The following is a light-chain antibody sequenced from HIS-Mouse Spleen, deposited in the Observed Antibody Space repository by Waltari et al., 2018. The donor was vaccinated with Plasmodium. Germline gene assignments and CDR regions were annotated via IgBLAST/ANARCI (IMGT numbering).Light chain of an antibody. CDR2: GAS. J-gene: IGKJ3*01. CDR3: QQYNNWSFT. V-gene: IGKV3-15*01. Sequence: EIVMTQSPPTLSVSPGESATLSCRASQSVSSNFAGYQQNPGQAPRLLIYGASTRAPGIPARFSGSGSGTEFTLTISSLQSEDFAVYYCQQYNNWSFTFGPGTKVDIK. CDR1: QSVSSN.